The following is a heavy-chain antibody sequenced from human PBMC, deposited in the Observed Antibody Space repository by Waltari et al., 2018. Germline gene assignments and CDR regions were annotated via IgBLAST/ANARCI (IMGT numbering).Heavy chain of an antibody. D-gene: IGHD3-10*01. V-gene: IGHV4-59*01. CDR2: IYYSGRI. CDR1: GGSISSYY. Sequence: QVQLQESGPGLVKPSETLSLTCTVSGGSISSYYWSWIRQPPGKGLEWIGYIYYSGRINTNPPLKSRVTISVDTSKNQFSLKLSSVTAADTAVYYCAQDCGWGCAFDIWGQGTMVTVSS. CDR3: AQDCGWGCAFDI. J-gene: IGHJ3*02.